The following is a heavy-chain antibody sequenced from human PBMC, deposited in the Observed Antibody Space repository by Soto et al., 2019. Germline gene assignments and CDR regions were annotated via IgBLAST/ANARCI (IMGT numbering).Heavy chain of an antibody. CDR3: ARALDYSNYEGSYYYGMDV. Sequence: QVQLVQSGAEVKKPGSAVEVSCKASGGTFSSYAISWVRQAPGQGLEWMGGIIPIFGTANYAQKFQGRVTITADKSTSTAYMELSSLRSEDTAVYYCARALDYSNYEGSYYYGMDVWGQGTTVTVSS. CDR1: GGTFSSYA. D-gene: IGHD4-4*01. J-gene: IGHJ6*02. CDR2: IIPIFGTA. V-gene: IGHV1-69*06.